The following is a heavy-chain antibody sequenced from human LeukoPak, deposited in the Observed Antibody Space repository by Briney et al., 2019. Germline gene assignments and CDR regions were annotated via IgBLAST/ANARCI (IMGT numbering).Heavy chain of an antibody. Sequence: GGSLRLSCAASGSTFSDYYMSWIRQAPGKGLEWVSYISSSGSTIYYADSVKGRFTISRDNAKNSLYLQMNSLRAEDTAVYYCARASYSSSWYVDGMDVWGQGTTVTVSS. D-gene: IGHD6-13*01. J-gene: IGHJ6*02. CDR3: ARASYSSSWYVDGMDV. CDR1: GSTFSDYY. V-gene: IGHV3-11*01. CDR2: ISSSGSTI.